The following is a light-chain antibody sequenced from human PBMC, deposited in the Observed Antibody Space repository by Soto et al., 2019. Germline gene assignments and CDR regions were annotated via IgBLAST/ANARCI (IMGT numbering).Light chain of an antibody. V-gene: IGKV1-5*03. J-gene: IGKJ1*01. CDR1: QTISSW. CDR3: QHYNSYSEA. CDR2: KAS. Sequence: DIQMTQSPSTLSGSVGDRVTITCRASQTISSWLAWYQQKPGKAPKLLIYKASTLKSGVPSRFSGSGSGTEFTLTISSRPPDDFVTYYCQHYNSYSEAFGQGTKVELK.